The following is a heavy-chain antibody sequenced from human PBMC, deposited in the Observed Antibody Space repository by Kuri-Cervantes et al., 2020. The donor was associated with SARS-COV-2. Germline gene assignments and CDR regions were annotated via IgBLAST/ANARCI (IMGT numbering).Heavy chain of an antibody. D-gene: IGHD3-22*01. Sequence: SETLSLTCTVSGGSISSGDYYWSWIRQPPGKGLEWIGYIYTSGSTNYNPSLKSRVTMSVDTSKNQFSLKLSSVTAADTAVYYCARDFDYYDSSGYLRGRYYYYYMDVWGKGTTVTVSS. J-gene: IGHJ6*03. CDR3: ARDFDYYDSSGYLRGRYYYYYMDV. CDR1: GGSISSGDYY. CDR2: IYTSGST. V-gene: IGHV4-61*08.